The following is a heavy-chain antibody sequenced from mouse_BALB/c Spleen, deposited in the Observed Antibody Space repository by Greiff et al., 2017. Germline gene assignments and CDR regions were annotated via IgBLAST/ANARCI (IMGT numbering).Heavy chain of an antibody. CDR2: INPSSGYT. V-gene: IGHV1-4*01. CDR1: GYTFTSYT. Sequence: VQGVESGAELARPGASVKMSCKASGYTFTSYTMHWVKQRPGQGLEWIGYINPSSGYTNYNQKFKDKATLTADKSSSTAYMQLSSLTSEDSAVYYCACTATSFAYWGQGTLVTVSA. CDR3: ACTATSFAY. D-gene: IGHD1-2*01. J-gene: IGHJ3*01.